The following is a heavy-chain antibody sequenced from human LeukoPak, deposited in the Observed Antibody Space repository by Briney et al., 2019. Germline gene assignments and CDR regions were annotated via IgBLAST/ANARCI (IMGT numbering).Heavy chain of an antibody. CDR3: ARQRGYALDP. D-gene: IGHD2-2*01. Sequence: KPWETLSLTCTVSGGSISSYYWSWIRQPPGKGLEWIGYINYSGSTNYNPSLKSRVTISVDTSKNQFSLKLSSVTAADTAVYYCARQRGYALDPWGQGTLVTVSS. CDR1: GGSISSYY. CDR2: INYSGST. V-gene: IGHV4-59*08. J-gene: IGHJ5*02.